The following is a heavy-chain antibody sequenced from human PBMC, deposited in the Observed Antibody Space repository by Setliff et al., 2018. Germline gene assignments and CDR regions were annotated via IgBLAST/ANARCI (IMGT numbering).Heavy chain of an antibody. CDR1: GYTFTRYY. D-gene: IGHD3-3*01. J-gene: IGHJ4*02. CDR3: ARGRDFWSGYLVY. V-gene: IGHV1-2*04. Sequence: GASVKVSCKASGYTFTRYYMHWVRQAPGQGLEWMGRINPNSGGTNYAQKFQGWVTMTRDTSISTAYMELSRPRSDDTAVYYCARGRDFWSGYLVYWGQGTLVTV. CDR2: INPNSGGT.